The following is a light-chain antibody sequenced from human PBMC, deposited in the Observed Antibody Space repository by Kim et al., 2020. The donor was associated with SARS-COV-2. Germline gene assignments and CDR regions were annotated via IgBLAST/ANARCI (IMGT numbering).Light chain of an antibody. CDR3: QQRNSWPRT. J-gene: IGKJ4*01. CDR2: DAS. CDR1: QSVSSY. Sequence: EIVLTQSPATLSLSPRERATLSCRASQSVSSYLVWYQQKPGQAPRLLIYDASSRATGIPARFSGSGSGTDFTLTISSLEPEDSAVYYCQQRNSWPRTFGGGTKLEIK. V-gene: IGKV3-11*01.